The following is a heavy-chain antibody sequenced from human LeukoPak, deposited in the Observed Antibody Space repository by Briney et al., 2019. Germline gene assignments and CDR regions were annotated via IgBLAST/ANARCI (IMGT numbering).Heavy chain of an antibody. CDR1: GASISSGSYY. CDR2: VYTSGST. D-gene: IGHD2-21*01. J-gene: IGHJ4*02. V-gene: IGHV4-61*02. Sequence: SETLSLTCTVSGASISSGSYYWSWIRQPAGKGLEWIGRVYTSGSTNYNPSLKSRAAISTDTSKNQFSLNLTSVTAADTAVYYCASGWLRYYYFDTWGQGTLVTVSS. CDR3: ASGWLRYYYFDT.